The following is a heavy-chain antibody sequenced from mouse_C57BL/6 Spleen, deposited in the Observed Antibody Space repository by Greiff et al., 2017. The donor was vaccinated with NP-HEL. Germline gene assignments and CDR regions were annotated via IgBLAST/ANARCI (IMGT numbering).Heavy chain of an antibody. V-gene: IGHV1-64*01. Sequence: QVHVKQPGAELVKPGASVKLSCKASGYTFTSYWMHWVKQRPGQGLEWIGMIHPNSGSTNYNEKFKSKATLTVDKSSSTAYMQLSSLTSEDSAVYYCARYGKLTGTFWFAYWGQGTLVTVSA. J-gene: IGHJ3*01. CDR1: GYTFTSYW. D-gene: IGHD4-1*01. CDR3: ARYGKLTGTFWFAY. CDR2: IHPNSGST.